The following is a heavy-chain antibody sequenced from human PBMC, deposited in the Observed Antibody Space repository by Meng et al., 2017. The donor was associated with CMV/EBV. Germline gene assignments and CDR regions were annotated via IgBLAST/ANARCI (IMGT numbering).Heavy chain of an antibody. CDR1: GGSISSSH. CDR3: ARDDAGVAGNFDY. CDR2: ISFNSGHI. D-gene: IGHD6-19*01. J-gene: IGHJ4*02. V-gene: IGHV3-21*01. Sequence: GGSLRLSCAVSGGSISSSHWWSWVRQAPGKGLEWVSLISFNSGHIYYADSVKGRFTISRDNAKKSLYLQMNGLRGEDTGIYYCARDDAGVAGNFDYWGQGTLVTVSS.